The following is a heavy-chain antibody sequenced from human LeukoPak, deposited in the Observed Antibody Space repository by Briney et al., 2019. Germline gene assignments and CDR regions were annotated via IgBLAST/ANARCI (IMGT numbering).Heavy chain of an antibody. J-gene: IGHJ3*02. V-gene: IGHV4-34*01. CDR1: SGTFSGYY. CDR2: INHRGST. CDR3: ARGHIVVVVATTRSDAFDM. D-gene: IGHD2-15*01. Sequence: SSETLSLTCAVYSGTFSGYYWSWIRQPPEKGLEWIGEINHRGSTNYNPSLKSRVTISVDTSKNQVSLKLNSVTAADTAVYYCARGHIVVVVATTRSDAFDMWGQGTMVTVSS.